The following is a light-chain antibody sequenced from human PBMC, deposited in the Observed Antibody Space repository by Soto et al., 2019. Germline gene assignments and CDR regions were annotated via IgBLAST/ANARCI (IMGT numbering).Light chain of an antibody. CDR3: QQLNSYPLT. V-gene: IGKV1-9*01. CDR1: QGISSY. CDR2: AAS. Sequence: DIQLTQSPSFMSASVGDRVTITCRASQGISSYLAWYQQKPGKAPKLLIYAASTLQSNVPSRFSGSGSGIEFTLTISSLQPEDFATYYCQQLNSYPLTFGGGTKVDIK. J-gene: IGKJ4*01.